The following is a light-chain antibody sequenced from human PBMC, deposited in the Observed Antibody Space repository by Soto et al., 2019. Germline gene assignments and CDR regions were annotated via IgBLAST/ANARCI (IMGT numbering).Light chain of an antibody. CDR3: QQRSNWPLT. CDR2: DAS. J-gene: IGKJ4*01. V-gene: IGKV3-11*01. CDR1: QNIHDK. Sequence: IVLTHAPSTLSLSPGERVILSFMSSQNIHDKLAWYQQKPGQTPRLLIYDASTRATCISGSFSGSGSGTEFTLTISSLQSEDFAVYYCQQRSNWPLTFGGGTKVDI.